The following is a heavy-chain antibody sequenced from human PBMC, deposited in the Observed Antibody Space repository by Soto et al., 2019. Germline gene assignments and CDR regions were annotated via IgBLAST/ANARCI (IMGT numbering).Heavy chain of an antibody. Sequence: QVQLVQSGAEVKKPGASVKVSCKASGYTFTGHYMQWVRQAPGQGLEWMGWINPNSGDTNYAQKFRGRVTMTRDTSNSTVYMELSRLRSDDTALYYCARVSGGCVGDSSRGGGPYVDVWGQGTTVTVSS. CDR2: INPNSGDT. V-gene: IGHV1-2*02. D-gene: IGHD6-19*01. J-gene: IGHJ6*02. CDR3: ARVSGGCVGDSSRGGGPYVDV. CDR1: GYTFTGHY.